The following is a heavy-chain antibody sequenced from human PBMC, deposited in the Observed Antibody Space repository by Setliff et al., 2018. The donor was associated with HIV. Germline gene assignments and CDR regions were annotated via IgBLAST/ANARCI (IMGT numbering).Heavy chain of an antibody. CDR3: ARVQMAYAAFDV. V-gene: IGHV4-39*01. D-gene: IGHD4-17*01. CDR2: IYSIGNT. CDR1: NASINNSDHY. J-gene: IGHJ3*01. Sequence: SETLSLTCTVSNASINNSDHYWGWVRQPPGKGLEWIGYIYSIGNTYYNTSLKSRVSISVDSSKNQFSLRLHSVTAADTAVYYCARVQMAYAAFDVWGQGTMVTVS.